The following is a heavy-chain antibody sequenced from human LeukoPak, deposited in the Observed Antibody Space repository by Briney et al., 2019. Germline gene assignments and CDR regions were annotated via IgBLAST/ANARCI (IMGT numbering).Heavy chain of an antibody. CDR3: ARWSRVKFDY. Sequence: SETLSLTCAVSGGSISSGGYSWSWIRQPPGKVLEWIGYIYHSGSTYYNPSLKSRVTISVDRSKNQFSLKLSSVTAADTAVYYCARWSRVKFDYWGQGTLVTVSS. CDR2: IYHSGST. J-gene: IGHJ4*02. CDR1: GGSISSGGYS. V-gene: IGHV4-30-2*01. D-gene: IGHD4-11*01.